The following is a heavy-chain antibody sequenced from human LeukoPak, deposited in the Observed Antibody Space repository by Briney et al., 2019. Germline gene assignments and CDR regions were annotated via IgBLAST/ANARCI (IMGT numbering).Heavy chain of an antibody. D-gene: IGHD3-22*01. CDR2: IYYSGST. V-gene: IGHV4-31*03. J-gene: IGHJ4*02. CDR1: GGSISSGGYY. Sequence: SQTLSLTCTVSGGSISSGGYYWSWIRQHPGKGLEWIGYIYYSGSTNYNPSLKSRVTISVDTSKSQFSLKLSSVTAADTAVYYCARHPDDSSGEPFDYWGQGTLVTVSS. CDR3: ARHPDDSSGEPFDY.